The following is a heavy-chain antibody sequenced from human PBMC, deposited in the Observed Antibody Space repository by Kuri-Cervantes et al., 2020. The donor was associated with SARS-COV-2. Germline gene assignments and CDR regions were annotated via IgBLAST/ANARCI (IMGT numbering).Heavy chain of an antibody. V-gene: IGHV3-48*01. CDR2: ISTSSSTI. CDR1: GFTFSSYS. J-gene: IGHJ4*02. D-gene: IGHD3-22*01. CDR3: ARDGDYYDSSGYYSYFDY. Sequence: GESLKISCAASGFTFSSYSMNWVRQAPGKGLEWVSYISTSSSTIYYADSVKGRFTISRDNAKNSLYLQMNSLRAEDTAVYYCARDGDYYDSSGYYSYFDYWGQGTLVTVSS.